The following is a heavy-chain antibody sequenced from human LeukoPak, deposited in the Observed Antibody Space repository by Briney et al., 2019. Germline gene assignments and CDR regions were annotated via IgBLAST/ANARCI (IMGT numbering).Heavy chain of an antibody. CDR2: IHHSGDT. D-gene: IGHD6-13*01. CDR3: ARCPVPAAGLFHF. J-gene: IGHJ4*02. Sequence: PSETLSLTCAVSGLSISNDYFWAWIRQPPGKGLEWIGSIHHSGDTYYNPSLKSRVTISIDTSKNRFFLKFNSVTATDTAVYYCARCPVPAAGLFHFWGQGTLVTVSS. CDR1: GLSISNDYF. V-gene: IGHV4-38-2*01.